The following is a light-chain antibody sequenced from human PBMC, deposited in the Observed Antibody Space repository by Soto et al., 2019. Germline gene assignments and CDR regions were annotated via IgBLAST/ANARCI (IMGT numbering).Light chain of an antibody. CDR3: QQCSTPIT. CDR1: QSVSSY. Sequence: EIVLTQSPATLSLSPGERATLSCRASQSVSSYLAWYQQKPGQAPRLLIYDASNRATGIPARFSGSGSGTDFTLTISSLEPEDFAVYYCQQCSTPITFCPGTKVDIK. J-gene: IGKJ3*01. V-gene: IGKV3-11*01. CDR2: DAS.